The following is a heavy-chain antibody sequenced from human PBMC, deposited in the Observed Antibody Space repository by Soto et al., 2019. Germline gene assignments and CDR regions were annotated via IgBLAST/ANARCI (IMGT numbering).Heavy chain of an antibody. V-gene: IGHV4-31*03. D-gene: IGHD6-13*01. CDR2: MYYSGST. CDR1: GGSINSGGYY. CDR3: ARGYRQSGYSSSWVFDY. Sequence: QVQLRESGPGLVKPSQTLSLTCTVSGGSINSGGYYWNWIRQHPGKGLEWIGYMYYSGSTYYNPFLTSGVIITADTSENHVSLKLSSVTAADTAVYFCARGYRQSGYSSSWVFDYWGQGTLVNVPS. J-gene: IGHJ4*02.